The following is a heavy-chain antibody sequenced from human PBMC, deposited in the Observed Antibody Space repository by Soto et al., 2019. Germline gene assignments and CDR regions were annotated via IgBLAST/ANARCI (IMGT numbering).Heavy chain of an antibody. Sequence: EVQLLESGGGLVQPGGSLRLSCAASGFTFSSYAMSWVRQAPGKGLEWVSAISGSGGSIYYADSVKGRFTISRDNSKNTLYLQMNSLRAEDTAVYYCAKGNSGALDAFDIWGQGTMVTVSS. CDR3: AKGNSGALDAFDI. D-gene: IGHD2-15*01. CDR1: GFTFSSYA. J-gene: IGHJ3*02. V-gene: IGHV3-23*01. CDR2: ISGSGGSI.